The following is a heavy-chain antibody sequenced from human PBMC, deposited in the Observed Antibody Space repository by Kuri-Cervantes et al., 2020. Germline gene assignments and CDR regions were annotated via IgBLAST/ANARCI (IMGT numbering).Heavy chain of an antibody. D-gene: IGHD6-13*01. CDR2: ISYDGSNK. CDR3: AKNSVSAAGDF. V-gene: IGHV3-30-3*02. CDR1: GFTFSSYA. J-gene: IGHJ4*02. Sequence: GGSLRLSCAASGFTFSSYAMHWVRQAPGKGLEWVAVISYDGSNKYYADSVKGRFTISRDNSKNTLYLQMNSLRADDTAVYYCAKNSVSAAGDFWGQGTLVTVSS.